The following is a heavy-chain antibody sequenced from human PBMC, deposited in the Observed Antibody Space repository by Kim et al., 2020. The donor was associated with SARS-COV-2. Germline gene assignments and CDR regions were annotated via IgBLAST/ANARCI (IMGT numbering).Heavy chain of an antibody. V-gene: IGHV4-34*01. J-gene: IGHJ4*01. Sequence: SETLSLTCAVYGGSFSGYYWSWIRQPPGKGLEWIGEINHSGSTNYNPSLKSRVTISVDTSKNQFSLKLSSVTAADTAVYYCARGKSVRYGSGRYFDYWG. D-gene: IGHD3-10*01. CDR1: GGSFSGYY. CDR3: ARGKSVRYGSGRYFDY. CDR2: INHSGST.